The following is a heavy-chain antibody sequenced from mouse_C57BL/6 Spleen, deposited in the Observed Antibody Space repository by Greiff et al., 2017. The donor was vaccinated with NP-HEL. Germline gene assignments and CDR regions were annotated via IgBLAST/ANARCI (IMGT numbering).Heavy chain of an antibody. V-gene: IGHV1-15*01. CDR1: GYTFTDYE. J-gene: IGHJ4*01. Sequence: QVQLKQSGAELVRPGASVTLSCKASGYTFTDYEMHWVKQTPVHGLEWIGAIDPETGGTAYNQKFKGKAILTADKSSSTAYMELRSLTSEDSAVYYCTRSRDLEAMDYWGQGTSVTVSS. CDR2: IDPETGGT. CDR3: TRSRDLEAMDY.